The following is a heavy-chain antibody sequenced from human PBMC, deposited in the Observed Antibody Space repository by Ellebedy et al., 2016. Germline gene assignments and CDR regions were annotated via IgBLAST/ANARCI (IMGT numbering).Heavy chain of an antibody. V-gene: IGHV4-4*02. J-gene: IGHJ5*02. CDR3: ARDLNYDYVWGSFNWFDP. D-gene: IGHD3-16*01. Sequence: SETLSLTCAVSGGSISSSNWWSWVRQPPGKGLEWIGYIYYSGSTYYNPSLKSRVTISVDTSKNQFSLKLSSVTAADTAVYYCARDLNYDYVWGSFNWFDPWGQGTLVTVSS. CDR1: GGSISSSNW. CDR2: IYYSGST.